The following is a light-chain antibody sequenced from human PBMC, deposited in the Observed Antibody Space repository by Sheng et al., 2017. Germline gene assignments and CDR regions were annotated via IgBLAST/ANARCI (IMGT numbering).Light chain of an antibody. CDR1: QSVTYN. CDR3: QQYGSSPWT. CDR2: GAS. J-gene: IGKJ1*01. V-gene: IGKV3-20*01. Sequence: EIVLTQSPATLSVSPGERATLSCRASQSVTYNLAWYQQKPGQPPRLLIYGASSRATGIPDRFSGSGSGTDFTLIISRLEPEDFAVYYCQQYGSSPWTFGQGTKVEIK.